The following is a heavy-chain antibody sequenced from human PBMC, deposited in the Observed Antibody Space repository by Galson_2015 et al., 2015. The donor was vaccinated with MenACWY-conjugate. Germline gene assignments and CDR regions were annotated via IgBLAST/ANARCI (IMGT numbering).Heavy chain of an antibody. Sequence: SLRLSCAASGFTFSNAWMSWVRQAPGKGLEWDGRIKRKTDGGTTDYAAPVKGRFTISRDDSKNTLYLQMNTLKTEDTAVYYCTTDPGTPSSVGYFDSWGQGTLVTVSS. V-gene: IGHV3-15*01. D-gene: IGHD1-1*01. J-gene: IGHJ4*02. CDR2: IKRKTDGGTT. CDR1: GFTFSNAW. CDR3: TTDPGTPSSVGYFDS.